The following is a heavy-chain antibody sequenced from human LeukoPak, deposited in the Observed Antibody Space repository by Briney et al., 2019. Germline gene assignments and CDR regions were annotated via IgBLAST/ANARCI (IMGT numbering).Heavy chain of an antibody. CDR2: IGTSGSIK. CDR3: AKDPFFDY. J-gene: IGHJ4*02. Sequence: GGSLRLSCAASGFSLSDYYMTWIRQAPGKGLEWVSYIGTSGSIKYYADSVTGRFTISRDNAKNSLYLQMNSLRAEDTAVYYCAKDPFFDYWGQGTLVTVSS. V-gene: IGHV3-11*04. CDR1: GFSLSDYY.